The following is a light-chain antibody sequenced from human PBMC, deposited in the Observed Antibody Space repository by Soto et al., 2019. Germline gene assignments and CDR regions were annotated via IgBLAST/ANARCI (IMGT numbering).Light chain of an antibody. CDR3: QRYDNLPPFT. J-gene: IGKJ3*01. V-gene: IGKV1-33*01. CDR1: QDIRKY. CDR2: GAS. Sequence: DIQMTQSPSSLSASVGDRVTITCQASQDIRKYLNWYQQKPGRAPKLLLYGASNLETGVPSRFSGSGYGTDFIFTISSLQPEDDATYYCQRYDNLPPFTFGPGTKVAIK.